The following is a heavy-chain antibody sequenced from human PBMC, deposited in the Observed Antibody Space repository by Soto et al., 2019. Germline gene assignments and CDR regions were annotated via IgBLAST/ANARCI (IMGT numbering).Heavy chain of an antibody. CDR2: INHSGST. Sequence: SETLSLTCAVYGGSFSGYYWSWIRQPPGKGLEWIGEINHSGSTNYNPSLKSRVTISVDTSKNQFSLKLSSVTAADTAVYYCARGEMVYYYYMDVWGKGTTVT. D-gene: IGHD2-8*01. CDR1: GGSFSGYY. CDR3: ARGEMVYYYYMDV. J-gene: IGHJ6*03. V-gene: IGHV4-34*01.